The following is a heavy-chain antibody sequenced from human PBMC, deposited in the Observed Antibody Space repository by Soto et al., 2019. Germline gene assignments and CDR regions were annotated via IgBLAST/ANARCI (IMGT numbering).Heavy chain of an antibody. CDR3: ARVGSGMILY. D-gene: IGHD3-3*01. J-gene: IGHJ4*02. Sequence: SVKVSCKASGYIFTSYVISWVRQAPGQGLEWMGGIIPIFGTANYAQKFQGRVTITADESTSTAYMELSSLRSEDTAVYYCARVGSGMILYWGQGTLVTVSS. CDR2: IIPIFGTA. V-gene: IGHV1-69*13. CDR1: GYIFTSYV.